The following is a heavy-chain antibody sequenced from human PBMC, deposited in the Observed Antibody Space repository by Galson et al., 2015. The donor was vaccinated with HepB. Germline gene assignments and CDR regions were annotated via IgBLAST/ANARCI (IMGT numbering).Heavy chain of an antibody. CDR2: ISGSGGST. V-gene: IGHV3-23*01. CDR3: ARGGTIYVSSGYGTDY. CDR1: GFTFSSYA. Sequence: SLRLSCAASGFTFSSYAMSWVRQAPGKGLEWVSAISGSGGSTYYADSVKGRFTISRDNSKNTLYLQMNSLRAEDTAVYYCARGGTIYVSSGYGTDYWGQGTLVTVSS. J-gene: IGHJ4*02. D-gene: IGHD3-22*01.